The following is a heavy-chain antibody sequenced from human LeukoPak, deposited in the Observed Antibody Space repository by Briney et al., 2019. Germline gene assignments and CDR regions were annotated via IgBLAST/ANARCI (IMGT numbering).Heavy chain of an antibody. CDR1: VDSVSSKIVA. CDR2: TYYRSKWYY. Sequence: SQTLSLTCAISVDSVSSKIVAWNWIRQSPSRGLEWLGRTYYRSKWYYDYAVSMKSRITINPDTSKNQFSLQLNSVTPEDTAVYYCARGAVAEFDYWGQGTLVTVSS. V-gene: IGHV6-1*01. D-gene: IGHD6-19*01. J-gene: IGHJ4*02. CDR3: ARGAVAEFDY.